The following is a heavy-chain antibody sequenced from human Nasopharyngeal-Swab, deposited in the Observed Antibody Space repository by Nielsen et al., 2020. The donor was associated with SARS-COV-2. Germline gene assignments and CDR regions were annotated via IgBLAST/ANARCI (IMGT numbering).Heavy chain of an antibody. CDR1: GGTFSSYA. CDR3: AKGGRGYSGYDVIAVACHNWFDP. CDR2: IIPIFGTA. J-gene: IGHJ5*02. V-gene: IGHV1-69*13. Sequence: SSVKVSCKASGGTFSSYAISWVRQAPGQGLEWMGGIIPIFGTANYAQKFQGRVTITADESTSTAYMELSSLRSEDTAVYYCAKGGRGYSGYDVIAVACHNWFDPWGHGTLFTVSS. D-gene: IGHD5-12*01.